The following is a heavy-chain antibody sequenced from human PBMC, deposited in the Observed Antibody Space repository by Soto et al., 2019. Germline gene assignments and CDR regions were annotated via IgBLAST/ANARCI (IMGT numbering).Heavy chain of an antibody. Sequence: SETLSLTCTVSGGSISSYYWSWIRQPPGKGLEWIGYIYYSGSTNYNPSLKSRVTISVDTSKNQFSLKLSSVTAADTAVYYCARGIEMATIEYYFDYWGQGTLVTVSS. CDR1: GGSISSYY. CDR2: IYYSGST. J-gene: IGHJ4*02. D-gene: IGHD5-12*01. CDR3: ARGIEMATIEYYFDY. V-gene: IGHV4-59*08.